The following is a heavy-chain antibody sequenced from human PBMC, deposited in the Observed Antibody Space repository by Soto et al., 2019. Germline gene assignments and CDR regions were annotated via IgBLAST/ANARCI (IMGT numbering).Heavy chain of an antibody. CDR2: ISENGGSRGGT. V-gene: IGHV3-23*01. CDR3: ASAKAVVIAPLGI. CDR1: GFTFNNSA. J-gene: IGHJ3*02. Sequence: PGGSLRLSCAASGFTFNNSAMTWVRQAPGQGLEWVASISENGGSRGGTYYADSVKGRFTISRDNSKNILYLQVDSLTGADTAVYYCASAKAVVIAPLGIWGQGALVT. D-gene: IGHD2-21*01.